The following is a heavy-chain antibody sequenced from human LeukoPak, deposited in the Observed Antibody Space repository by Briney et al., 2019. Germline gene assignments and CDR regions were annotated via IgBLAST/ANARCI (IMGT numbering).Heavy chain of an antibody. CDR3: AKDGLPYYYDSSGYPDY. V-gene: IGHV3-23*01. J-gene: IGHJ4*02. CDR1: GFTFSSYG. CDR2: ISGSGGST. D-gene: IGHD3-22*01. Sequence: GGSLRLSCAASGFTFSSYGMSWVRQAPGKGLEWVSAISGSGGSTYYADSVKGRFTTSRDNSKNTLYLQMNSLRAEDTAVYYCAKDGLPYYYDSSGYPDYWGQGTLVTVSS.